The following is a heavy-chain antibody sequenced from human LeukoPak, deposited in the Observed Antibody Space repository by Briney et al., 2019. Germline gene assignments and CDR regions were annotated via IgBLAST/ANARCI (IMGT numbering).Heavy chain of an antibody. CDR1: GFTFSSYG. D-gene: IGHD1-14*01. J-gene: IGHJ4*02. CDR3: AKDSNRYVD. V-gene: IGHV3-30*18. CDR2: ISYDGSNK. Sequence: GGSLRLSCAASGFTFSSYGMHWVRQAPGKGLEWVAVISYDGSNKYYADPVKGRFTISRDNSKNTLYLQMNSLRAEDTAVYYCAKDSNRYVDWGQGTLVTVSS.